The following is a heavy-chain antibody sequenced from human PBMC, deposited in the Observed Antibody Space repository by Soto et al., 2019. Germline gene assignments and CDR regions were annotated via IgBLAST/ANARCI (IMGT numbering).Heavy chain of an antibody. V-gene: IGHV1-69*06. CDR2: IIPIFGTA. CDR1: GGTFSSYA. J-gene: IGHJ5*02. D-gene: IGHD1-26*01. Sequence: QVQLVQSGAEVKKPGSSVKVSCKASGGTFSSYAISWVRQAPGQVLAWMGGIIPIFGTANYAQKFQGRVTITADKSMSTAYMALSSLRSDDTAVYYCARDLDSGSYDGLFYPWGQGTLVTVSS. CDR3: ARDLDSGSYDGLFYP.